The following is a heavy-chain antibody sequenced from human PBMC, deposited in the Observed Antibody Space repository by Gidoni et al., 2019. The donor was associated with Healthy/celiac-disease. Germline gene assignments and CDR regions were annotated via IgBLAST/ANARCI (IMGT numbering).Heavy chain of an antibody. J-gene: IGHJ4*02. CDR1: GFPFSSYS. CDR2: ISSSSSYI. V-gene: IGHV3-21*01. CDR3: ARDNPLIYDYIWGSYRQGYYFDY. D-gene: IGHD3-16*02. Sequence: EVQLVESGGGLVKPGGSLRLSCAASGFPFSSYSMNWVRQAPGKGLEWVSSISSSSSYIYYADSVKGRFTISRDNAKNSLYLQMNSLRAEDTAVYYCARDNPLIYDYIWGSYRQGYYFDYWGQGTLVTVSS.